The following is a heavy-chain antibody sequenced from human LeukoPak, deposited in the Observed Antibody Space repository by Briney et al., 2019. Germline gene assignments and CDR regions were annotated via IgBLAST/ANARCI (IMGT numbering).Heavy chain of an antibody. CDR1: GFTFSSYG. CDR3: AKGDDIWNYFDC. V-gene: IGHV3-30*18. D-gene: IGHD1-1*01. CDR2: ISYDGSNK. Sequence: GRSLRPSCAASGFTFSSYGMHWVRQAPGKGLEWVAVISYDGSNKYYADSVKGRFTISRDNSKNTLYLQMNSLRAEDTAVYYCAKGDDIWNYFDCWGQGTLVTVSS. J-gene: IGHJ4*02.